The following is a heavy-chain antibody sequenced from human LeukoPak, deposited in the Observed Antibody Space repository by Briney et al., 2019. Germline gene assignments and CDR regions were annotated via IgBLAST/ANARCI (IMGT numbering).Heavy chain of an antibody. CDR2: INHSGST. Sequence: KASETLSLTCAVYGGSFSGYYWSWIRQPPGKGLEWNGEINHSGSTNYSPSLKSRVTISVDTSKNQFSLKLSSVTAADTAVYYCARGRGYCDGGSCDGFDYWGQGTLVTVSS. D-gene: IGHD2-15*01. CDR1: GGSFSGYY. J-gene: IGHJ4*02. CDR3: ARGRGYCDGGSCDGFDY. V-gene: IGHV4-34*01.